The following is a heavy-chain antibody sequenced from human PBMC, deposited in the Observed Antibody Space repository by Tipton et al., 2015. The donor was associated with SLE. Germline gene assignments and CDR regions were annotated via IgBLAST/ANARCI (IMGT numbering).Heavy chain of an antibody. CDR3: ARDEASPRGSAFDI. V-gene: IGHV4-59*01. CDR1: GGSISSYY. Sequence: LRLSCTVSGGSISSYYWSWIRQPPGKGLEWIGYIYYSGSTNYNPSLKSRVTISVDTSKNQFSLKLSSVTAADTAVYYCARDEASPRGSAFDIWGQGTMATVSS. CDR2: IYYSGST. J-gene: IGHJ3*02.